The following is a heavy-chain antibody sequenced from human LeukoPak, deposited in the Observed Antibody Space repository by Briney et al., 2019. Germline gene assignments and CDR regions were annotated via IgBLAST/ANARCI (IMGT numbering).Heavy chain of an antibody. CDR3: SRARTEAGAKYYFDY. D-gene: IGHD1-14*01. CDR1: GFTFGDYA. CDR2: IRSKGHSRAP. V-gene: IGHV3-49*04. J-gene: IGHJ4*02. Sequence: GGSLNLSCNVSGFTFGDYALNWVRRPPGKGLEGVGFIRSKGHSRAPEYPASVEGRFTVSRDDSKSIAYLQMNSLQTEDTAVYYCSRARTEAGAKYYFDYWGQGTLITVSS.